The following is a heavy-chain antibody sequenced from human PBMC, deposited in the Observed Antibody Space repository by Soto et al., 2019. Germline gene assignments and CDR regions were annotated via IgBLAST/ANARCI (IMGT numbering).Heavy chain of an antibody. CDR1: GASVGRGGYY. CDR2: IKYSGTN. CDR3: ARYVRDTGYSYSFDP. D-gene: IGHD3-9*01. Sequence: QVQLQQSGPGLVKAAQTLSLTCTVSGASVGRGGYYWSWIRQVPGKGLEWIVYIKYSGTNHYSPSLKSRVNISLDNFTHQVFLNLRFVTGADTAVYFCARYVRDTGYSYSFDPWGQGILVTVS. J-gene: IGHJ5*02. V-gene: IGHV4-31*03.